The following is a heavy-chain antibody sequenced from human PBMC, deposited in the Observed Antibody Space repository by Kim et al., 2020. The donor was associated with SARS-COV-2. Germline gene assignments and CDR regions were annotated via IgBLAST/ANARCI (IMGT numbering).Heavy chain of an antibody. Sequence: GSLRLSCAASGFTFSSYAMSWVRQAPGKGLEWVSAISGSGGSTYYADSVKGRFTISRDNSKNTLYLQMNSLRAEDTAVYYCAKDLALGGWFNWFAPWGQGTLVTVSS. CDR1: GFTFSSYA. D-gene: IGHD2-15*01. CDR3: AKDLALGGWFNWFAP. CDR2: ISGSGGST. V-gene: IGHV3-23*01. J-gene: IGHJ5*02.